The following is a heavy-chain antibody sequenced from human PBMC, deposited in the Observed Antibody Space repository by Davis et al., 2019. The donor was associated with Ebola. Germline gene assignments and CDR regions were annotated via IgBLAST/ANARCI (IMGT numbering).Heavy chain of an antibody. V-gene: IGHV4-4*07. CDR1: GGSFSSYY. J-gene: IGHJ6*02. D-gene: IGHD4-17*01. CDR3: ARDPRPTVTTRYYYYGMDV. Sequence: PSETLSLTCAVYGGSFSSYYWSWIRQPAGKGLEWIGRIYTSGSTNYNPSLKSRVTMSVDTSKNQFSLKLSSVTAADTAVYYCARDPRPTVTTRYYYYGMDVWGQGTTVTVSS. CDR2: IYTSGST.